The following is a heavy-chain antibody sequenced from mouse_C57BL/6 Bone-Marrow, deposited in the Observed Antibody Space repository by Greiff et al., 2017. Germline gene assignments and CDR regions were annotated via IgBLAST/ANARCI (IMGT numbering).Heavy chain of an antibody. Sequence: DVKLVESGGGLVKPGGSLKLSCAASGFTFSSYTMSWVRQTPEKRLQWVAAFSGGGGNTYYPDSVKGRFTISRDNDKNILYLQMSSLRSEDTALYYCSRQVTTVLATKYFDVGGTGTTVTVSS. D-gene: IGHD1-1*01. CDR3: SRQVTTVLATKYFDV. V-gene: IGHV5-9*01. CDR1: GFTFSSYT. J-gene: IGHJ1*03. CDR2: FSGGGGNT.